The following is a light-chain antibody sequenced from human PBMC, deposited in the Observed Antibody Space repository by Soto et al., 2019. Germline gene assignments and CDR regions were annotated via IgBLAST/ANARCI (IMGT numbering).Light chain of an antibody. CDR1: QTIDSW. Sequence: DIQMTQSPSTLSASVGDRVTITCRASQTIDSWLAWYEQRPGKPPNLLIYKASTLASCVPSRFRGSGSGTEFTLTNSSLHPHDVATYYRQQYPIYSGTFVQRTKVQLK. V-gene: IGKV1-5*03. CDR3: QQYPIYSGT. J-gene: IGKJ1*01. CDR2: KAS.